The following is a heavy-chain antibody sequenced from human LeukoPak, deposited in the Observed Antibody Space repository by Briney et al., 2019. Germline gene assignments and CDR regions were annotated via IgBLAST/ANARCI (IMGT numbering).Heavy chain of an antibody. D-gene: IGHD2-15*01. CDR3: ARGRSGSARYYYYMDV. J-gene: IGHJ6*03. Sequence: GESLKISCKGSGYSFTSYWIGWVRQVPGKGLEWMGIIYPGDSDTRYSPSFQGQVTISADKSISTAYLQWSSLKASDTAMYYCARGRSGSARYYYYMDVWGKGTTVTVSS. CDR1: GYSFTSYW. CDR2: IYPGDSDT. V-gene: IGHV5-51*01.